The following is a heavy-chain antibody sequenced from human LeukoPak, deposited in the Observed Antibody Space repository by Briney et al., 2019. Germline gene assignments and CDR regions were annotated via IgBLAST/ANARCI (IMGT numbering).Heavy chain of an antibody. Sequence: GGSLRLSCAASGFTFSNYEMNWVRQAPGKGLEWVSHISSSGRTMYYADSVKGRFTISRDNAKNSLYLQMNSLRAEDTAVYYCARLGSLCRNGVCYGGWGQGILVTVST. J-gene: IGHJ4*02. CDR1: GFTFSNYE. CDR2: ISSSGRTM. V-gene: IGHV3-48*03. CDR3: ARLGSLCRNGVCYGG. D-gene: IGHD2-8*01.